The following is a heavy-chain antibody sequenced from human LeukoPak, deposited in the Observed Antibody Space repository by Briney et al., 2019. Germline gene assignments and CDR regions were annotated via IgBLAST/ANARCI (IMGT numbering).Heavy chain of an antibody. CDR1: GGSISSYY. D-gene: IGHD2/OR15-2a*01. Sequence: PSETLSLTCTVSGGSISSYYWSWIRQPPGKGLEWIGYIYYSGSTNYNPSLKSRVTISVDTSKNQFSLKLSSVTAADTAVYYCARREYYXXXSXTGNWFDPWGQGTLVT. CDR3: ARREYYXXXSXTGNWFDP. V-gene: IGHV4-59*08. CDR2: IYYSGST. J-gene: IGHJ5*02.